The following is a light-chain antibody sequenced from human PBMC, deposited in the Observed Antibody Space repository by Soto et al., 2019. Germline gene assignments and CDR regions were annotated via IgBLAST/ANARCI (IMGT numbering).Light chain of an antibody. J-gene: IGLJ1*01. V-gene: IGLV2-14*01. CDR1: SSDVGGYNY. CDR3: SSYTTNSTPYV. CDR2: EVS. Sequence: QSVLTQPASVSGPPGQSITISCTGSSSDVGGYNYVSWYQQHPGKAPKLIIYEVSNRPSGVSNRFSGSKSGNTASLTISGLQAEDEADYYCSSYTTNSTPYVFGTGTKLTVL.